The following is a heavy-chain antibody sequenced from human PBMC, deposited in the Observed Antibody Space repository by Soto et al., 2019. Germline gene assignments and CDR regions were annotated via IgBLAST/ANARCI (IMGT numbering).Heavy chain of an antibody. CDR2: IYYSGST. V-gene: IGHV4-61*01. D-gene: IGHD1-1*01. CDR3: ARSRGDGYNYYFDY. CDR1: CGSSSIVCYS. Sequence: SETLSLTCSVSCGSSSIVCYSLISIRQPPGKGLERIGYIYYSGSTNYNPSLKSRVTISVDTSKNQFSLKLSSVTAADTAVYYCARSRGDGYNYYFDYWGQGTLVTVSS. J-gene: IGHJ4*02.